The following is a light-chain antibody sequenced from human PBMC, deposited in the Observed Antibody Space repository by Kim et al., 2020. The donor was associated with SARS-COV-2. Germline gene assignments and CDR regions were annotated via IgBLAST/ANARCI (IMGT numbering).Light chain of an antibody. V-gene: IGLV2-14*03. Sequence: LTQPASVSGSPGQSITISCTGTSSDVGGYNYVSWYQQHPGKAPKLLIFDVSRRPSGVSYRFSGSKSGNTASLTISGLQAEDEADYYCSSYTSSTTRVFGGGTQLTVL. CDR3: SSYTSSTTRV. J-gene: IGLJ2*01. CDR1: SSDVGGYNY. CDR2: DVS.